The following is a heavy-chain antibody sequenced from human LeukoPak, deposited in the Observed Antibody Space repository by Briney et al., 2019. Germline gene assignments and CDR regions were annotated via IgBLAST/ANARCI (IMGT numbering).Heavy chain of an antibody. V-gene: IGHV4-39*07. Sequence: SETLSLTCTVSGASISNSNYNWGCFRQPQGKGRVWIGSVYYGGSIYYHPSLKSRVTISLDRSKNQFSLKLSSVTAADTAVFYCARNNYYNLNAYDYWGQGSFVTVSS. CDR1: GASISNSNYN. CDR2: VYYGGSI. J-gene: IGHJ4*02. D-gene: IGHD3-10*01. CDR3: ARNNYYNLNAYDY.